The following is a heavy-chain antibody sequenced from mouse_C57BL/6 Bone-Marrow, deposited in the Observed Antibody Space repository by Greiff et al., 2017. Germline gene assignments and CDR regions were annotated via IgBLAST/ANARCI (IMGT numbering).Heavy chain of an antibody. V-gene: IGHV5-6*01. CDR3: ARWGNYCGSSGWYFDV. CDR2: IMSGGSYT. Sequence: EVQLVESGGDLVKPGGSLKLTCAASGFTFSSYGMSWVRQTPDKRLEWVATIMSGGSYTYYPDSVKGRFTITRDNAKNTLYLQMSSLKSEDTAMNYCARWGNYCGSSGWYFDVWGTGTTVTVSS. CDR1: GFTFSSYG. J-gene: IGHJ1*03. D-gene: IGHD1-1*01.